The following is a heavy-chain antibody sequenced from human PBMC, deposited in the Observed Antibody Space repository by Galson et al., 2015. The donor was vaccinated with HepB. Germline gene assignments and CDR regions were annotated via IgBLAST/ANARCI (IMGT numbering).Heavy chain of an antibody. CDR3: ARGGGPGGAFDI. CDR2: ISSSSSYI. V-gene: IGHV3-21*01. Sequence: SLRLSCAASGFTFSNAWMSWVCQAPGKGLEWVSSISSSSSYIYYADSVKGRFTISRDNAKNSLYLQMNSLRAEDTAVYYCARGGGPGGAFDIWGQGTMVTVSS. D-gene: IGHD1-14*01. J-gene: IGHJ3*02. CDR1: GFTFSNAW.